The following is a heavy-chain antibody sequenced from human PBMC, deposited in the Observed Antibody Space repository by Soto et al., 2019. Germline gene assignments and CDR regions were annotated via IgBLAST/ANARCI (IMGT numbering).Heavy chain of an antibody. V-gene: IGHV1-3*01. CDR2: INAGNGNT. CDR1: GYTFTSYA. J-gene: IGHJ6*02. D-gene: IGHD3-10*01. Sequence: GASVKVSCKASGYTFTSYAMHWVRQAPGQRLEWMGWINAGNGNTKYSQKFQGRVTITRDTSASTAYMELSSLRSEDTAVYYCARGNYGSGSYYYYYYGMDVWGQGTTVTVS. CDR3: ARGNYGSGSYYYYYYGMDV.